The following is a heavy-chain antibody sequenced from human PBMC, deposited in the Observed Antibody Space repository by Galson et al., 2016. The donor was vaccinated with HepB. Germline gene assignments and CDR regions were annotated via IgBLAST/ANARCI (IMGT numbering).Heavy chain of an antibody. Sequence: SLRLSCAASGFTSTNYAMTWVRQAPGRGLEWVSTIRGDGSATLYADSVKGRFTISTDSSKNTLYLQMSGLRAEDTAVYYCAKAQPTLTIGWGGAFDVWGQGTMVTVFS. CDR2: IRGDGSAT. V-gene: IGHV3-23*01. CDR3: AKAQPTLTIGWGGAFDV. D-gene: IGHD6-19*01. CDR1: GFTSTNYA. J-gene: IGHJ3*01.